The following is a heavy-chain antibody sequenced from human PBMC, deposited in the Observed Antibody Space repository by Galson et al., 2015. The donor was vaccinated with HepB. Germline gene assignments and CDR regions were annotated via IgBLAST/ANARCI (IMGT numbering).Heavy chain of an antibody. V-gene: IGHV3-74*01. D-gene: IGHD2-15*01. CDR3: ARVAERCSGGSCYLPY. CDR2: INTDGSGT. CDR1: GFTFSNYW. J-gene: IGHJ4*02. Sequence: SLRLSCAASGFTFSNYWMHWVRQAPGKGLVWVARINTDGSGTRYADFVKGRFTISRDNAKNTLYLQMNSLRAEDTAVYFCARVAERCSGGSCYLPYWGQGILVTVSS.